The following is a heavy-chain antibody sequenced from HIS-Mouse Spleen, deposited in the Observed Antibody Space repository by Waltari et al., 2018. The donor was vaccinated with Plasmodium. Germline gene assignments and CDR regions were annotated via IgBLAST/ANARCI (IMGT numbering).Heavy chain of an antibody. Sequence: QVQLVQSGAEVKKPGASVKVSCKASGYTFTSYYMHWVRQAPGQGLEWMGIINPSGGSTSYAQKFQGRVTMTRDTSTSTVYMELISLRSEDTAVYYCARDLFRIGVAGTEYYYGMDVWGQGTTVTVSS. V-gene: IGHV1-46*01. CDR3: ARDLFRIGVAGTEYYYGMDV. D-gene: IGHD6-19*01. J-gene: IGHJ6*02. CDR1: GYTFTSYY. CDR2: INPSGGST.